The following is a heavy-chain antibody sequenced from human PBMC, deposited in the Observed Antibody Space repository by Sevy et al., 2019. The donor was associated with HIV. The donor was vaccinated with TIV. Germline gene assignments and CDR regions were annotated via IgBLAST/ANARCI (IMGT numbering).Heavy chain of an antibody. CDR1: GGSFSGYY. J-gene: IGHJ4*02. Sequence: SETLSLTCVVYGGSFSGYYWSWIRQPPGKGLEWIGEINHSGSTNYNPSLKSRVTISADTSKNQFSLKLSSVTAADTAVYYCATRRGHLXFDXWGQGTLVTVSS. CDR3: ATRRGHLXFDX. CDR2: INHSGST. V-gene: IGHV4-34*01.